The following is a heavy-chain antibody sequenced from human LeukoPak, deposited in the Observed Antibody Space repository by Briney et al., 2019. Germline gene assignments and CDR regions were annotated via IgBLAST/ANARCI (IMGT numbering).Heavy chain of an antibody. J-gene: IGHJ3*02. D-gene: IGHD5-18*01. Sequence: SETLSLTCTVSGGSISSYCWSWIRQPPGKGLEWIGYIYYSGSTNYNPSLKSRVTISVDTSKNQFSLKLSSVTAADTAVYYCARTSTAMVLFGPDAFDIWGQGTMVTVSS. V-gene: IGHV4-59*01. CDR3: ARTSTAMVLFGPDAFDI. CDR1: GGSISSYC. CDR2: IYYSGST.